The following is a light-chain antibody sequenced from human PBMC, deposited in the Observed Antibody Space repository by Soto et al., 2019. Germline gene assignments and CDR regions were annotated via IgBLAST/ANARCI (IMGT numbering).Light chain of an antibody. CDR1: QSISSW. CDR2: KAS. V-gene: IGKV1-5*03. J-gene: IGKJ1*01. CDR3: QQFNNYPWT. Sequence: DIQMTQSPSTLSASLGDRVTITCRASQSISSWLAWYQQKPGKAPKLLIYKASSLESGAPSRFSGSGSGTEFTLTISSLQPDDFATYYCQQFNNYPWTCGQGTRVEIK.